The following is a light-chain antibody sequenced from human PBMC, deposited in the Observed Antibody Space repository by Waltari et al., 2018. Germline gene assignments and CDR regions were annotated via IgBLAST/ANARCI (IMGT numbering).Light chain of an antibody. V-gene: IGKV1-5*03. CDR2: EAS. Sequence: DIQMTQSPSTLSASVGDSVTLTCRASQSIGSSLAWYQQKPGKAPKVVIYEASSLESGVPSRFSGSGSGTEFTLTISSLQPDDFATYYCQQCNSYLLTFGGGTKVEIK. CDR1: QSIGSS. J-gene: IGKJ4*01. CDR3: QQCNSYLLT.